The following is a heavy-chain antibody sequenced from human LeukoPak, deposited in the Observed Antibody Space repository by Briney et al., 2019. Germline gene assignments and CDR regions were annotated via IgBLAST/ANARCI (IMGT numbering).Heavy chain of an antibody. D-gene: IGHD3-10*01. J-gene: IGHJ4*02. CDR1: GYSFTSYW. V-gene: IGHV5-51*01. CDR2: IYPGDSDT. CDR3: ARTTMVRGVIQIDY. Sequence: GESLQIYCQGSGYSFTSYWIGWVRPMPGKGLEWMGIIYPGDSDTRYSPSFQGQVTISADKSISTAYLQWSSLKASDTAMYYCARTTMVRGVIQIDYWGQGTLVTVSS.